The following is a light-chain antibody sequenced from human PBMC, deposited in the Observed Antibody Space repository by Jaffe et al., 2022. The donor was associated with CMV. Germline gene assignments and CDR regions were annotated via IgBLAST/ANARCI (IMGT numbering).Light chain of an antibody. Sequence: QSALTQPASVSGSPGQSITISCTGTSRDVGSFNLVSWYQQHPGQAPKLLIYEVTKRPSGISNHFSASKSVNTASLTISGLQAEDEADYYCSSYAGSGTWVFGGGTRLTVL. CDR1: SRDVGSFNL. CDR3: SSYAGSGTWV. J-gene: IGLJ3*02. CDR2: EVT. V-gene: IGLV2-23*02.